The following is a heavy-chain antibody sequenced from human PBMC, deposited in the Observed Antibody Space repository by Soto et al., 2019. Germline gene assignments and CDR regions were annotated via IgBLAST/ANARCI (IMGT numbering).Heavy chain of an antibody. CDR2: INHSGST. V-gene: IGHV4-34*01. CDR1: GGSFSGDY. Sequence: SETLSLTCAVYGGSFSGDYWSWIRQPPGKGLEWIGEINHSGSTNYNPSLKSRVTISVDTSKNQFSLKLSSVTAADTAVYYCATGNVDSMLEYWGQGTQVTVSS. J-gene: IGHJ4*02. CDR3: ATGNVDSMLEY. D-gene: IGHD3-3*01.